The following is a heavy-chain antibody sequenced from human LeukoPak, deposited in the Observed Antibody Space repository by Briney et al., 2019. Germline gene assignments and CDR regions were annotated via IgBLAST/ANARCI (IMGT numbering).Heavy chain of an antibody. CDR1: GGSISSSSYY. CDR3: ARDFVQFGVVNTHWFDP. J-gene: IGHJ5*02. CDR2: IYYSGST. Sequence: SETLSLTCTVSGGSISSSSYYWGWIRQPPGKGLEWIGSIYYSGSTYYNPSLKSRVTISVDTSKNQFSLKLSSVTAADTAVYYCARDFVQFGVVNTHWFDPWGQGTLVTVSS. D-gene: IGHD3-3*01. V-gene: IGHV4-39*07.